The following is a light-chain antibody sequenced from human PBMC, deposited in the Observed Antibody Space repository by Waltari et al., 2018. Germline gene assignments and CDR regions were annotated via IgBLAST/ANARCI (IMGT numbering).Light chain of an antibody. CDR2: KVS. Sequence: DIVLTQSPLSLPVTLGQPASISCRSSQSLAHSDGYTYLNWFHQRPGQSPRRLFYKVSKRDSGVPDRFSGSGSGTDFTLKITRVEAEDVGIYYCMDDGHWPPWTFGQGTKVEIK. CDR1: QSLAHSDGYTY. J-gene: IGKJ1*01. CDR3: MDDGHWPPWT. V-gene: IGKV2-30*02.